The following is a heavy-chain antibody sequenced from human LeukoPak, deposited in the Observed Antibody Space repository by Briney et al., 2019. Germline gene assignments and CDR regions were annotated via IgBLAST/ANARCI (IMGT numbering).Heavy chain of an antibody. CDR1: GGSISSYY. CDR2: IYYTGST. CDR3: ARVEEGYGSGRRENYFYYYMDV. V-gene: IGHV4-59*01. Sequence: SETLSLTYTVSGGSISSYYWSWIRQPPGKGLKWIGYIYYTGSTNYNPSLKSRVTISVDTSKNQFSLKLSSVTAADTAVYYCARVEEGYGSGRRENYFYYYMDVWGKGTTVTISS. D-gene: IGHD3-10*01. J-gene: IGHJ6*03.